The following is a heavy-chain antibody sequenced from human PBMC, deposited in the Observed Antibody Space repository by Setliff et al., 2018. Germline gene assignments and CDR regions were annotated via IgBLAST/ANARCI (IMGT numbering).Heavy chain of an antibody. J-gene: IGHJ4*02. V-gene: IGHV4-59*01. D-gene: IGHD3-22*01. CDR1: GGSINRDY. CDR2: IHYSGNT. CDR3: ARGSYYDSSGYSPDFFDY. Sequence: SETLSLTCSVSGGSINRDYWNWIRQPPGKGLEWLGYIHYSGNTNYNPSLKSRVTISFNTSKNQISLNLSSVTPADTAVYYCARGSYYDSSGYSPDFFDYWGQGTLVTVSS.